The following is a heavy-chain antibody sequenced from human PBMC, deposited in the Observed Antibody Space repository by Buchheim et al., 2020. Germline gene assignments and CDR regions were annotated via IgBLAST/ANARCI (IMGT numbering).Heavy chain of an antibody. V-gene: IGHV5-10-1*03. Sequence: EVQLVQSGAEVKKPGESLRISCKGSGYSFTSYWISWVRQMPGKGLEWMGRIDPSDSYTNYSPSFQGNVTISAEKSISTAYLQWSSLKASDTAMYYCARHHYEYYDSSGYYYDYWGQGTL. CDR3: ARHHYEYYDSSGYYYDY. CDR2: IDPSDSYT. J-gene: IGHJ4*02. CDR1: GYSFTSYW. D-gene: IGHD3-22*01.